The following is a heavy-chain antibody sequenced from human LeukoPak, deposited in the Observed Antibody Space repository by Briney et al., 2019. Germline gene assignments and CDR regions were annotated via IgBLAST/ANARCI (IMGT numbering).Heavy chain of an antibody. CDR3: ASSFLYCSSTSCYAADHYYYYGMDV. V-gene: IGHV1-69*13. CDR2: IIPIFGTA. D-gene: IGHD2-2*01. CDR1: GGTFSSYA. J-gene: IGHJ6*02. Sequence: ASVKVSCKASGGTFSSYAISWVRQAPGQGLEWMGGIIPIFGTANYAQKFQGRVTITADESTSTAYMELSSLRSEDTAVYYCASSFLYCSSTSCYAADHYYYYGMDVWGQGTTVTVSS.